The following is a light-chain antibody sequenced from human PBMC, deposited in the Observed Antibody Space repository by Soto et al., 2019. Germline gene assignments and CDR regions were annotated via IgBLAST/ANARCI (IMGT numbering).Light chain of an antibody. Sequence: IQLSQSPYSLSASGGYRVTITCRASPGIIRSLACYQQKPGKAPRLLIYAASTLQSGVPSRFSGSGYGTDFTLTFSSRQPEDFATCYCQQPNSYPLTFGGGTKVDIK. J-gene: IGKJ4*01. V-gene: IGKV1-9*01. CDR3: QQPNSYPLT. CDR1: PGIIRS. CDR2: AAS.